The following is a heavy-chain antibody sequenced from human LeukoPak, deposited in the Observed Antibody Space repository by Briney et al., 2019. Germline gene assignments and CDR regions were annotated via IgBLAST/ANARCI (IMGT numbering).Heavy chain of an antibody. J-gene: IGHJ4*02. CDR1: GFTFSSYG. CDR2: IRYDGSQK. Sequence: PGRSLRLSCAASGFTFSSYGMFWVRQAPGKGLEWVGVIRYDGSQKHYADSVKGRFTISRDNAKNSLYLQMNSLRAEDTAVYYCARDPGPRPGGYWGQGTLVTVSS. D-gene: IGHD2-15*01. CDR3: ARDPGPRPGGY. V-gene: IGHV3-33*01.